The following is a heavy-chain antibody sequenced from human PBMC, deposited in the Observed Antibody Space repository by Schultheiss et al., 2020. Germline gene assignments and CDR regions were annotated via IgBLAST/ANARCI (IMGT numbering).Heavy chain of an antibody. D-gene: IGHD3-9*01. V-gene: IGHV3-9*01. Sequence: GGSLRLSCAASGFTFDDYAMHWVRQAPGKGLEWVSGISWNSGSIGYADSVKGRFTISRDNSKNSLYLQMNSLRAEDTAVYYCARDHDNTVSDYWGQGTLVTVSS. CDR3: ARDHDNTVSDY. CDR1: GFTFDDYA. CDR2: ISWNSGSI. J-gene: IGHJ4*02.